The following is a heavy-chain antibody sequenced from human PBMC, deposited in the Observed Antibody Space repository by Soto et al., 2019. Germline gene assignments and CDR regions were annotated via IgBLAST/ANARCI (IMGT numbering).Heavy chain of an antibody. V-gene: IGHV3-30*03. Sequence: TGGSLRLSCAASGFTFSSYGMHWVRQAPGKGLEWVAVISYDGSNKYYADSVKGRFTISRDNAKRSLYLQMMSLTAEDTAIYYCVRGGGGGLFDPWGQGTMVTVSS. CDR1: GFTFSSYG. CDR3: VRGGGGGLFDP. CDR2: ISYDGSNK. J-gene: IGHJ5*02. D-gene: IGHD2-15*01.